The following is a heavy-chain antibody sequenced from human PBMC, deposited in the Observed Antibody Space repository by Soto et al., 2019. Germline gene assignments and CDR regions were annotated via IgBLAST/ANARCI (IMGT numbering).Heavy chain of an antibody. Sequence: SETLSLTCAVYGGSFSGYYWSWIRQPPGKGLEWIGEINHSESTNYNPSLKSRVTISVDTSKNQFSLKLSSVTAADTAVYYCARERYYGSGRNYYYYGMDVWGQGTTVTVSS. CDR3: ARERYYGSGRNYYYYGMDV. V-gene: IGHV4-34*01. D-gene: IGHD3-10*01. J-gene: IGHJ6*02. CDR1: GGSFSGYY. CDR2: INHSEST.